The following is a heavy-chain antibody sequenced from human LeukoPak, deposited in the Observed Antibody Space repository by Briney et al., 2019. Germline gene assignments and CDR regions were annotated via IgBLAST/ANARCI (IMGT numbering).Heavy chain of an antibody. CDR3: APHSSGYCSQLDY. V-gene: IGHV3-23*01. CDR2: ISGSDGST. Sequence: GGSLSLSCAASGFSLSNYAMNWVRQAPGKGLQWVSVISGSDGSTYYADPVKGRFTVSRNNSKNTLALQMNSLRAEDTAVYYCAPHSSGYCSQLDYWREGTLVSVSS. J-gene: IGHJ4*02. CDR1: GFSLSNYA. D-gene: IGHD3-22*01.